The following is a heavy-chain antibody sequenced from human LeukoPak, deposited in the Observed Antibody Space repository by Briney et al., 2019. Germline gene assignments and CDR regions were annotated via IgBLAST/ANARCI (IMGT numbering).Heavy chain of an antibody. Sequence: SETLSLTCAVSGGSISTTNYYWGWIRQTPVRGLEWIANIYYTGNTYHNPSLKSRLSISIDTSKNQFSLKLSSVTAADTAVYYCARDRGYSYGYYDYWGQGTLVTVSS. D-gene: IGHD5-18*01. CDR2: IYYTGNT. CDR1: GGSISTTNYY. J-gene: IGHJ4*02. CDR3: ARDRGYSYGYYDY. V-gene: IGHV4-39*07.